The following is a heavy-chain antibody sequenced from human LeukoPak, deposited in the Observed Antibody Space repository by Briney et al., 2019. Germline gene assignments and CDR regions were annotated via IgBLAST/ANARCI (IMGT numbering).Heavy chain of an antibody. CDR1: GYSFTNYW. CDR2: IYPGDSDT. D-gene: IGHD3-22*01. CDR3: ARPHFDSSGYEFDY. Sequence: GGSLKISCKGSGYSFTNYWIGWVRQMPGKGLEWMGIIYPGDSDTRYSPSFQGQVTISVDRSISTAYLQWSSLKASDTAMYYCARPHFDSSGYEFDYWGQGTLVTVSS. J-gene: IGHJ4*02. V-gene: IGHV5-51*01.